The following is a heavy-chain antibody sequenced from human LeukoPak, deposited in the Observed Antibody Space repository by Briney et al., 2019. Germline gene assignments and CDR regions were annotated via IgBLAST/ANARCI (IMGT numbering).Heavy chain of an antibody. CDR3: AREYSTLDRAFDT. Sequence: GASVKVSCKASGYTFTGYYMHWVRQAPGQGLEWMGWINPNSGGTNYAQKFQGRVTMTRDTSISTAYMELSRLRSDDTAVYYCAREYSTLDRAFDTWGQGTMVTVSS. V-gene: IGHV1-2*02. D-gene: IGHD2-15*01. J-gene: IGHJ3*02. CDR1: GYTFTGYY. CDR2: INPNSGGT.